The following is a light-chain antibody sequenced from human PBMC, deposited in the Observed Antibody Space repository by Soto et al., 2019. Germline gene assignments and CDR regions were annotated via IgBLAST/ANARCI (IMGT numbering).Light chain of an antibody. J-gene: IGKJ1*01. CDR3: QLYNSYSEA. V-gene: IGKV1-5*03. CDR1: QTISSW. Sequence: DIQMNQSPSTLSGCVGDRGTITCRASQTISSWLAWYQQKPGKAPKLLIYKASTLKSGVPSRFSGSGSGTEFTLTISSLQPDDFATYYCQLYNSYSEAFGQGTKVDIK. CDR2: KAS.